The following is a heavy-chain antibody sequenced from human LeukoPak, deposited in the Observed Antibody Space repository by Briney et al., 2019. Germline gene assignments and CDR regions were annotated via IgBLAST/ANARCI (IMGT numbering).Heavy chain of an antibody. D-gene: IGHD1-14*01. J-gene: IGHJ4*02. V-gene: IGHV3-33*08. CDR1: GFIFSDYY. CDR3: ARVISGTGRLDH. CDR2: IWYDGSNE. Sequence: PGGSLRLSCAASGFIFSDYYMSWIRQAPGKGLEWVSIIWYDGSNEYYADSVKGRFIITRDNSKNTLYLQMNSLRAEDTAVYFCARVISGTGRLDHWGQGTLVTVSS.